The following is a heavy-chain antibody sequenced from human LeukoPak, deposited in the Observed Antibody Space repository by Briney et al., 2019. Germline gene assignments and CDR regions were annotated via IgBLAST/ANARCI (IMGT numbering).Heavy chain of an antibody. D-gene: IGHD5-24*01. Sequence: SETLSLTCTVSGGSSSSYYWSWIRQPPGKGLEWIGYIYYSGSTNYDPSLKSRVTILVDTSKNQFSLRLSSVTAADTAVYYCARSGGDRVEMPTIIDYWGQGTLVTVSS. CDR2: IYYSGST. CDR1: GGSSSSYY. CDR3: ARSGGDRVEMPTIIDY. V-gene: IGHV4-59*01. J-gene: IGHJ4*02.